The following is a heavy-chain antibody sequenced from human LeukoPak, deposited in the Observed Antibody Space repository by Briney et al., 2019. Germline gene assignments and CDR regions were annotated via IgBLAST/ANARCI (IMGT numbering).Heavy chain of an antibody. CDR1: GYSFTDYW. J-gene: IGHJ4*02. V-gene: IGHV5-51*01. Sequence: RGESLKISCKVSGYSFTDYWIGWVRQMPGKGLEWMGIIYPSDSYTNYSPSFQGHVTISADKSISTAYLQWSSLKASDTAMYYCARHVYSSNYYFDYWGQGTLVTVSS. CDR3: ARHVYSSNYYFDY. CDR2: IYPSDSYT. D-gene: IGHD6-19*01.